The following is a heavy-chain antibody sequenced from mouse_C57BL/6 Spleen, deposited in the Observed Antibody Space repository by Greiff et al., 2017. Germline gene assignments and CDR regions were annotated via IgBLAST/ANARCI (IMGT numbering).Heavy chain of an antibody. CDR2: VYPGDGDT. D-gene: IGHD3-2*02. V-gene: IGHV1-82*01. J-gene: IGHJ4*01. CDR3: ARQLRHYAMDY. Sequence: VQRVESGPELVKPGASVKISCKASGYAFSSSWMNWVKQRPGKGLEWIGRVYPGDGDTNYNGKFKGKATLTADKSASTAYMQLSSLTSEDSAVYFCARQLRHYAMDYWGQGTSVTVYS. CDR1: GYAFSSSW.